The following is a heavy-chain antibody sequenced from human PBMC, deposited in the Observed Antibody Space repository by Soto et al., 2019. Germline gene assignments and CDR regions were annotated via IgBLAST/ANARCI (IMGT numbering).Heavy chain of an antibody. V-gene: IGHV4-4*07. CDR1: AGDINTYS. CDR3: ARDREAGYNFYYGMDV. D-gene: IGHD6-19*01. CDR2: LYTSASI. Sequence: PSQTLSRTGSVCAGDINTYSWTYIRQPAGKRLEWIGRLYTSASINYNPSLKGRVTLSVDTSTNQVSRRLASVTAADTAIDYCARDREAGYNFYYGMDVWGQGTTVTVAS. J-gene: IGHJ6*02.